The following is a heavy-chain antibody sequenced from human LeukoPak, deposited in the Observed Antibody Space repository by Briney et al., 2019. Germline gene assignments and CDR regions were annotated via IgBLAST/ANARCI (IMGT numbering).Heavy chain of an antibody. CDR3: VRVGTSFDI. V-gene: IGHV3-30*02. J-gene: IGHJ3*02. CDR2: IRYHGSDK. CDR1: GFTFSGSG. D-gene: IGHD7-27*01. Sequence: GGSLRLSCAASGFTFSGSGMHWVRQAPGKGLEWVAFIRYHGSDKFYADSVKGRFTISRDNSKNTLYLQMNSLRPEDTAVYYCVRVGTSFDIWGQGTMVTVSS.